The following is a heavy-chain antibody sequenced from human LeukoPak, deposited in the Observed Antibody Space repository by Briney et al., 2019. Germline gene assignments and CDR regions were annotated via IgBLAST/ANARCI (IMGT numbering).Heavy chain of an antibody. Sequence: ASVKVSRKASGYTFTSYYMHWVRQAPGQGLEWMGIINPSGGSTSYAQKFRGRVTMTRDMSTSTVYMELSSLRSEDTAVYYCAREFKSSTSLHYYYYYMDVWGKGTTVTVSS. J-gene: IGHJ6*03. CDR3: AREFKSSTSLHYYYYYMDV. V-gene: IGHV1-46*01. D-gene: IGHD2-2*01. CDR2: INPSGGST. CDR1: GYTFTSYY.